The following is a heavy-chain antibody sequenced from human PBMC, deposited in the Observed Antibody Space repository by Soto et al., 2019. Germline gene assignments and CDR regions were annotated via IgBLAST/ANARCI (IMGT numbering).Heavy chain of an antibody. CDR1: GGTFSSYA. J-gene: IGHJ6*02. V-gene: IGHV1-69*06. CDR3: ARGAVRDCSSTSCYGHRYDYYGMDV. CDR2: IIPIIGTA. D-gene: IGHD2-2*01. Sequence: SVKVSCKASGGTFSSYAISWVRQAPGQGLEWMGGIIPIIGTANYAQKFQGRVTITADKSTSTAYMELSSLRSEDTAVYYCARGAVRDCSSTSCYGHRYDYYGMDVWGQGTKVTVSS.